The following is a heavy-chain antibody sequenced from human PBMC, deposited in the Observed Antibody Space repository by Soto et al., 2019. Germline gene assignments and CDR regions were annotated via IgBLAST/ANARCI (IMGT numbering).Heavy chain of an antibody. CDR1: GFTFSSYA. J-gene: IGHJ4*02. CDR3: AKDGRVLYGIVGATGFDY. V-gene: IGHV3-23*01. Sequence: GGSLRLSCAASGFTFSSYAMSWVRQAPGKGLEWVSAISGSGGSTYYADSVKGRFTISRDNSKNTLYLQMNSLRAEDTAVYYCAKDGRVLYGIVGATGFDYWGQGTLVTVSS. CDR2: ISGSGGST. D-gene: IGHD1-26*01.